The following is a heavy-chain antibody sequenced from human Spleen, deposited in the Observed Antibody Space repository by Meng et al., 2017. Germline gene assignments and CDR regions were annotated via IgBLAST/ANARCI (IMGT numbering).Heavy chain of an antibody. J-gene: IGHJ3*02. Sequence: GESLKISCAASGFTFRNYDIHWVRQVTGKGLEWVSGTGTEGDAYYQDSVKGRFTISRENAESSSFLQMNSLRAGDTAVYYCIRARGVDMTRGIIGTFEIWGQGTVVTVSS. D-gene: IGHD3-10*01. CDR1: GFTFRNYD. CDR3: IRARGVDMTRGIIGTFEI. V-gene: IGHV3-13*01. CDR2: TGTEGDA.